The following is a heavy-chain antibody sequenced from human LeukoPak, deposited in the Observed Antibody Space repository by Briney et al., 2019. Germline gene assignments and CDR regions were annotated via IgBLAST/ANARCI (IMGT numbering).Heavy chain of an antibody. Sequence: GGSLTLSCAVSGFTFSSYAISWVRQAPGKGLEWVSCTSGSGDTAYYADLVKGRFTISRDNSKNTLYLQMNSLRADDTAVYYCPPDSSGAFPNWFDPWGQGPLVTVSS. J-gene: IGHJ5*02. CDR2: TSGSGDTA. CDR1: GFTFSSYA. CDR3: PPDSSGAFPNWFDP. D-gene: IGHD3-22*01. V-gene: IGHV3-23*01.